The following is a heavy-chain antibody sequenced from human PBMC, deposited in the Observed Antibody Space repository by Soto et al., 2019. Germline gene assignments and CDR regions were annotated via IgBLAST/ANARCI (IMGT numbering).Heavy chain of an antibody. V-gene: IGHV3-53*01. CDR1: GFTVSSTY. CDR3: ARSIGVAVADTAVFEYYYGMDV. D-gene: IGHD6-19*01. J-gene: IGHJ6*02. CDR2: IYSGGST. Sequence: GGSLSLSSAASGFTVSSTYMTWARQAPGKGLEWVSVIYSGGSTYYADSVKGRFTISRDNSKNTLYLQMNSLRAEDTAVYYCARSIGVAVADTAVFEYYYGMDVWGQGTTVTVSS.